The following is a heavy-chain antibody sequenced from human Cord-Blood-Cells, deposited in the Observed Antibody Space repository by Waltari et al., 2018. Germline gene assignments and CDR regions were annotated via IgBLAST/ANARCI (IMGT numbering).Heavy chain of an antibody. CDR1: GFTFSSYA. CDR3: ARDLI. V-gene: IGHV3-30-3*01. J-gene: IGHJ3*02. CDR2: ISYDGSNK. Sequence: QVQLVESGGGVVQPGRSLRLSCAASGFTFSSYAMHWVRQAPGKGLEWVAVISYDGSNKYYADSVKGRFTISRDNSKNTLYLQMNSLRAEDTAVYYCARDLIWGQGTMVTVSS.